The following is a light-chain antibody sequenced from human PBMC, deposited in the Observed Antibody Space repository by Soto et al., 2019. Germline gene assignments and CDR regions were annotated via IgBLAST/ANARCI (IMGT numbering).Light chain of an antibody. CDR1: SGDVGGYNF. CDR2: DVT. Sequence: SALTQPASVSGSPGQSITISCTGTSGDVGGYNFVSWYQQYPGKAPKLMIHDVTARPSGVSIRFSGSKSGTTASLTISGLQPEDEADYYCCSYASSTSYVFGTGTKLTVL. V-gene: IGLV2-14*01. CDR3: CSYASSTSYV. J-gene: IGLJ1*01.